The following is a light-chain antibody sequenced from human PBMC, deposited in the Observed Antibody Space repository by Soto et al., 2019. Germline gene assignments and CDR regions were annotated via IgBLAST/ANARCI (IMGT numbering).Light chain of an antibody. CDR3: AAWDDSLNALT. CDR1: SSNIGNNT. V-gene: IGLV1-44*01. Sequence: QSVLTQPPSVSGTPGQRVTISCSGSSSNIGNNTVNWYQQFPGTAPKLVIYSNNQRPSGFPDRFSGSKSGTSASLAISGLQSEDEAAYYCAAWDDSLNALTFGGGTKLTVL. J-gene: IGLJ2*01. CDR2: SNN.